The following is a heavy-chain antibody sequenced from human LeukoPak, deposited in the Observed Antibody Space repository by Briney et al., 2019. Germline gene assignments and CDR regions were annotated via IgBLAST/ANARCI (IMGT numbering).Heavy chain of an antibody. J-gene: IGHJ5*02. CDR2: VSTIGST. D-gene: IGHD2-21*01. CDR1: AGSISNHF. V-gene: IGHV4-4*07. Sequence: SQTLSLTCTVSAGSISNHFCSCIRQPAGKVLEWNGRVSTIGSTYYHPTLNSRVTMSADTSKNQFSLKLTSMTAADTAVYYCARGDIVMGGGRNWFDPWGQGTLVTVSS. CDR3: ARGDIVMGGGRNWFDP.